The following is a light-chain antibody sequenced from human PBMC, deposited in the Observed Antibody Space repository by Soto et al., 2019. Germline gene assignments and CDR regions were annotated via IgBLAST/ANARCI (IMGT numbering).Light chain of an antibody. Sequence: EIVLTQSPGSLSLSPGQRATLSCRASQSVDTTFFAWYQKKPGQAPRLLIQGASKRATGIPDRFSGSGSGKDFTLIISRLEPEDFAVYYCQQYMRSVTFGQGTTVEIK. CDR1: QSVDTTF. CDR3: QQYMRSVT. CDR2: GAS. J-gene: IGKJ1*01. V-gene: IGKV3-20*01.